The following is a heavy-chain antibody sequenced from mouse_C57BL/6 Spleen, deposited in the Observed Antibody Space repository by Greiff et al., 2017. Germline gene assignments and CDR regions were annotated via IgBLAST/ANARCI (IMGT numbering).Heavy chain of an antibody. J-gene: IGHJ4*01. CDR2: IYPGDGDT. Sequence: VQLQQSGAELVKPGASVKISCKASGYAFSSYWMNWVKQRPGKGLEWIGQIYPGDGDTNYNGKFKGKATLTADKSSSPAYMQLSSLTSEDSAVYFCARRGNGSSPYYAMDYWGQGTSVTVSS. D-gene: IGHD1-1*01. CDR3: ARRGNGSSPYYAMDY. V-gene: IGHV1-80*01. CDR1: GYAFSSYW.